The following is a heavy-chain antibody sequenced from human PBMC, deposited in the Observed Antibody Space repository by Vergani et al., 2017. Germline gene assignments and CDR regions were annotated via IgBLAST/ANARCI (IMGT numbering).Heavy chain of an antibody. CDR1: GFSLSTSGMR. CDR2: IDWDDDK. Sequence: QVTLKESGPALVKPTQTLTLTCTFSGFSLSTSGMRVGWIRQPPGKALEWLARIDWDDDKFSSTSLKTRRTISKDTSKNQVVLTMTNMDPVDTATYYCARMGIHDREDWFDPWGQGTLVTVSS. D-gene: IGHD6-13*01. V-gene: IGHV2-70*04. J-gene: IGHJ5*02. CDR3: ARMGIHDREDWFDP.